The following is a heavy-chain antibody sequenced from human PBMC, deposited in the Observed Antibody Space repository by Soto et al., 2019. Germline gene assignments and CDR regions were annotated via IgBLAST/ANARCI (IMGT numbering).Heavy chain of an antibody. Sequence: QVHLVQSGAEVKKPGSSVKVSCKASGATFSRDTFSWVRQAPGQGLEWVGRITPVLGVEIYAQRFQGRVTITADTSATTVYMELSSLTSEDTAMYFGARDQTGFDYWGQGTLVTVSS. V-gene: IGHV1-69*08. J-gene: IGHJ4*02. CDR1: GATFSRDT. CDR2: ITPVLGVE. CDR3: ARDQTGFDY.